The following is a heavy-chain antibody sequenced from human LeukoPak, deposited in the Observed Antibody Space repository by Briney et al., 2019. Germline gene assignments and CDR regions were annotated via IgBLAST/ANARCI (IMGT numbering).Heavy chain of an antibody. CDR2: IFHSGST. Sequence: SQTLSLTCVVSGDSISSGAYSWSWIRQPPGKGLEWIGYIFHSGSTFYNPSLKSRVTISVDNSKNQFSLRLSSVTAADTAVYYCARELWFANAPGSWLDPWGQGTLVTVSS. CDR1: GDSISSGAYS. CDR3: ARELWFANAPGSWLDP. D-gene: IGHD2-21*01. V-gene: IGHV4-30-2*01. J-gene: IGHJ5*02.